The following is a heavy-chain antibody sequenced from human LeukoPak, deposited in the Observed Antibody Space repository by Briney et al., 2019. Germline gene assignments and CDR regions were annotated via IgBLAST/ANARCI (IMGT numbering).Heavy chain of an antibody. Sequence: SERSLRLSCAASGFTFRHYAVHWVRQAPGRGLEWVAVLSFDGAHKYYAESVKGRFTISRDNSHNTLFLQMDSLRIEDTALYYCVRARAGGLDYWGQGTLVTVSS. V-gene: IGHV3-30*04. CDR1: GFTFRHYA. D-gene: IGHD3-16*01. CDR2: LSFDGAHK. J-gene: IGHJ4*02. CDR3: VRARAGGLDY.